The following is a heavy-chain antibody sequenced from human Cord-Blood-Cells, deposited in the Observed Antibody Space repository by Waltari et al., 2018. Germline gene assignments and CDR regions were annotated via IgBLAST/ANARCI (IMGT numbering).Heavy chain of an antibody. CDR3: EVAAAGTDFDY. CDR2: IDPHSGGA. Sequence: QVQLVQSGAEVKKPGASVKVSCKASGYTFTGYYMHWVRQAHGQGLEWMGWIDPHSGGASYAQNVQVRVTMTRDTSISTAYMELSRLRSDDTAVYYWEVAAAGTDFDYWGQGTLVTVSS. D-gene: IGHD6-13*01. CDR1: GYTFTGYY. J-gene: IGHJ4*02. V-gene: IGHV1-2*02.